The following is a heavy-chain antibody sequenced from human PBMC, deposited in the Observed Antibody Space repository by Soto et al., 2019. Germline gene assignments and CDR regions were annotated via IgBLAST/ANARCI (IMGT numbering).Heavy chain of an antibody. V-gene: IGHV1-8*01. D-gene: IGHD6-13*01. CDR3: ARRIAGQQREIDY. Sequence: QVQLVQSGAEVKKPGASVKVSCKASGYTFTNYDINWVRQATEQGLEWMGWMNPNSGNTGYAQKFQGRVTMTRDTSISTAYMELSTLRSEDTAVYYCARRIAGQQREIDYWGQGTLVTVSP. CDR2: MNPNSGNT. J-gene: IGHJ4*02. CDR1: GYTFTNYD.